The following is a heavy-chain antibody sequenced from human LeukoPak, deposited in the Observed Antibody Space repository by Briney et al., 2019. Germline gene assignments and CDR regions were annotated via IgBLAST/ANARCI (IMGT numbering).Heavy chain of an antibody. J-gene: IGHJ4*02. CDR2: ISGSGGST. V-gene: IGHV3-23*01. CDR3: GGYSYGDEKPDY. D-gene: IGHD5-18*01. CDR1: GFTFSSYA. Sequence: GGSLRLSCAASGFTFSSYAMSWVRQAPGKGLEWVSAISGSGGSTYYADSVKGRFTISRDNSKNTLYLQMNSLRAEDTAVYYCGGYSYGDEKPDYWGQGTLVTVSS.